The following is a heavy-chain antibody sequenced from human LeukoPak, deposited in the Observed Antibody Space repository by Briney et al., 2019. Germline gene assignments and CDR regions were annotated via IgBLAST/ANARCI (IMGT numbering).Heavy chain of an antibody. CDR3: AVTLPYGSGDDAFDI. D-gene: IGHD3-10*01. V-gene: IGHV3-53*01. CDR2: IYSGGST. CDR1: GFTFSSYS. Sequence: GGSLRLSCAASGFTFSSYSMSWVRQAPGKGLEWVSVIYSGGSTYYADSVKGRFTISRDNSKNTLYLQMNSLRAEDTAVYYCAVTLPYGSGDDAFDIWGQGTMVTVSS. J-gene: IGHJ3*02.